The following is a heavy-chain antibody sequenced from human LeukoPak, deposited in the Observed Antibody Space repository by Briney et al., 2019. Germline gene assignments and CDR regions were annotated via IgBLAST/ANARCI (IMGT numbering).Heavy chain of an antibody. CDR2: MSHDGSYK. V-gene: IGHV3-30*04. Sequence: PGGSLRLSCAASGFTFSSYALHWVRQAPGKGLEWVAVMSHDGSYKYYADSVKGRFTISRDNSKNTLYLQMNSLRGEDTAVYYCARSGGAAEKFGRYFDYWGQGTLVTVSS. J-gene: IGHJ4*02. CDR3: ARSGGAAEKFGRYFDY. CDR1: GFTFSSYA. D-gene: IGHD2-21*01.